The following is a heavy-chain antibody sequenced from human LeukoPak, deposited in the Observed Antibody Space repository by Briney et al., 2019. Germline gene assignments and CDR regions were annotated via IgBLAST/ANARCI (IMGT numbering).Heavy chain of an antibody. V-gene: IGHV3-23*01. CDR2: ISGSGGSA. CDR1: GFTFSSYA. J-gene: IGHJ4*02. Sequence: PGGSLRLSCAASGFTFSSYAMSWVRQAPGKGLEWVSAISGSGGSAYYADSVKGRFTISRDNSKNTLYLQMNSLRAEDTAVYYCARCACSGGSCYPLYWGQGTLVTVSS. D-gene: IGHD2-15*01. CDR3: ARCACSGGSCYPLY.